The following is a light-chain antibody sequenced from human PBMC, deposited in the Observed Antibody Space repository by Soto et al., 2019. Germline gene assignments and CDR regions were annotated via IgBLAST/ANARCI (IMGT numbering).Light chain of an antibody. J-gene: IGLJ1*01. CDR1: SSNIGAGYD. Sequence: QSVLTQPPSVSGAPGQRVTISCTGSSSNIGAGYDVHWYQQLPGTAPKLLIYGNSNRPSGVPDRFSGSKSGTSASLAIIGLQAEDEADYYCQSYDSSLSGYVFGTGT. CDR2: GNS. CDR3: QSYDSSLSGYV. V-gene: IGLV1-40*01.